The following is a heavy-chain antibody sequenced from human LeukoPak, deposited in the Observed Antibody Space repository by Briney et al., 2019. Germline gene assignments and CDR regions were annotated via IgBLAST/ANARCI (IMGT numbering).Heavy chain of an antibody. J-gene: IGHJ4*02. V-gene: IGHV3-23*01. CDR2: ITTSDGNT. CDR3: AKDGGLWVSAHWGDS. D-gene: IGHD7-27*01. Sequence: GGSLRLSCAASGFTFSSYTMNWVRQAPGKGLEWVSTITTSDGNTYYADSVKGRFTVSRDNSKNTLYLQMNSLRAEDTAVYYCAKDGGLWVSAHWGDSWGRGTLVTVSS. CDR1: GFTFSSYT.